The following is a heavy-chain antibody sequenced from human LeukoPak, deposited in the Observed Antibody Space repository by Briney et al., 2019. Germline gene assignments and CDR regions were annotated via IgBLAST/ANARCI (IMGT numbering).Heavy chain of an antibody. V-gene: IGHV3-30*02. CDR1: GFTFSSYG. D-gene: IGHD2-2*01. CDR3: AKDRARGYCSSTSCYSVDP. J-gene: IGHJ5*02. CDR2: IRYDGSNK. Sequence: GGSLRLSCAASGFTFSSYGMHWVRQAPGKGLEWVAFIRYDGSNKYYADSVKGRFTISRDNSKNTLYLQMNSLRAEDTAVYYCAKDRARGYCSSTSCYSVDPWGQGTLVTVSS.